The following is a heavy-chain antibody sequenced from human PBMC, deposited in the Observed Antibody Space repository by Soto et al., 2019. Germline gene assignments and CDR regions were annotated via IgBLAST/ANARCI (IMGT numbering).Heavy chain of an antibody. CDR1: GFTFSSYW. J-gene: IGHJ5*02. CDR2: IKQDGSEK. CDR3: ARDLSSSRVTIFGVVSWFDP. Sequence: EVQLVESGGGLVQPGGSLRLSCAASGFTFSSYWMSWVSQAPGKGLEWVANIKQDGSEKYYVDSVKGRFTISRDNAKNSLYLQMNSMRDEDTAVYYCARDLSSSRVTIFGVVSWFDPWGQGTLVTVSS. V-gene: IGHV3-7*01. D-gene: IGHD3-3*01.